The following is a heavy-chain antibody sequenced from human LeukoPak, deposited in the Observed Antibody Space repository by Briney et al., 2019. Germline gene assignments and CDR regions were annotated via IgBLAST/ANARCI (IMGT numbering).Heavy chain of an antibody. CDR3: ARGGIAVAGRYYYYGMDV. J-gene: IGHJ6*02. CDR1: GDSFSSNSAA. D-gene: IGHD6-19*01. Sequence: SQTLSLTCAISGDSFSSNSAAWNWIRQSPSRGLEWLGRTYYRSKWYNDYAVSVKSRITINPDTSKNQFSLQLNSVTPEDTAVYYCARGGIAVAGRYYYYGMDVWGQGTTVTVSS. CDR2: TYYRSKWYN. V-gene: IGHV6-1*01.